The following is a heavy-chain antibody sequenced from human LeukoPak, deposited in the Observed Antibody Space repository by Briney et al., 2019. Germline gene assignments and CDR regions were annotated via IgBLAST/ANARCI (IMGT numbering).Heavy chain of an antibody. CDR1: GFTFSIYA. CDR2: ISGSGGST. V-gene: IGHV3-23*01. CDR3: AKYSVQLWDNFDF. D-gene: IGHD5-18*01. J-gene: IGHJ4*02. Sequence: PGGALRLSRAASGFTFSIYAMSWVREAPGKGLEWVSAISGSGGSTYYADSVRGRFTISGDNSKNTLYLQMNSRRAENTAVYYCAKYSVQLWDNFDFWGQGTLVTVS.